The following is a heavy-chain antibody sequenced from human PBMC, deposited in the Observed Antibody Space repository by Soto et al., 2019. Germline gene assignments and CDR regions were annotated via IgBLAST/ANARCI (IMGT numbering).Heavy chain of an antibody. CDR1: GYSFTSYW. D-gene: IGHD2-2*01. J-gene: IGHJ4*02. CDR3: ARHPERGSTTSPTAGTFDS. CDR2: IDPSDSYT. Sequence: PGESLKISCKGSGYSFTSYWISWVRQMPGKGLEWMGRIDPSDSYTNYSPSFQGHVTISVDMSQNQFSLKLSSVTAADTAVYYCARHPERGSTTSPTAGTFDSWGQGTRVTVSS. V-gene: IGHV5-10-1*01.